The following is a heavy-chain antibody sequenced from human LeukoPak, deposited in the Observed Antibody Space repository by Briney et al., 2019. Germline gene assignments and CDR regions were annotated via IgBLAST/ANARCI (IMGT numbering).Heavy chain of an antibody. CDR1: GYTFTSYA. CDR3: ARVVVVPADRGGFDY. Sequence: ASVKVSCKASGYTFTSYAMHWVRQAPGQRLEWMGWINAGNGNTKYSQKFQGRVTITRDTSASTAYMELSSLRSEDTAVYYCARVVVVPADRGGFDYWGQGTLVTVSS. J-gene: IGHJ4*02. CDR2: INAGNGNT. D-gene: IGHD2-2*01. V-gene: IGHV1-3*01.